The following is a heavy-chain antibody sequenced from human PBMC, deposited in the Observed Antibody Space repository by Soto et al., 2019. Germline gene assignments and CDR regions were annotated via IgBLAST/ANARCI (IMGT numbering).Heavy chain of an antibody. D-gene: IGHD1-1*01. CDR1: GYIFTSLA. CDR3: ARYLDAYNSTGF. Sequence: VKVSCKASGYIFTSLAMHWVRQAPGRRLEWMGWINPGNGNTKYSQSFQGRVTITRDTSASTAYMELSSLRSEDTAVYFCARYLDAYNSTGFWGQGTLVTVSS. CDR2: INPGNGNT. V-gene: IGHV1-3*01. J-gene: IGHJ4*02.